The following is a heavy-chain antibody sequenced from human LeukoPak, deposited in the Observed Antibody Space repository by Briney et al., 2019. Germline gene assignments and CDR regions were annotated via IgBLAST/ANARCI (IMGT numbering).Heavy chain of an antibody. V-gene: IGHV3-30*04. CDR3: AYSSSWYGIYFDY. J-gene: IGHJ4*02. Sequence: PGRSLRLSCAASGFTFSSYAMHWVRQAPGKGLEWVAVISYDGSNKYYADSVKGRFTISRDNSKNTLYLQMNSLRAEDTAVYYCAYSSSWYGIYFDYWGQGTLVTVSS. CDR1: GFTFSSYA. CDR2: ISYDGSNK. D-gene: IGHD6-13*01.